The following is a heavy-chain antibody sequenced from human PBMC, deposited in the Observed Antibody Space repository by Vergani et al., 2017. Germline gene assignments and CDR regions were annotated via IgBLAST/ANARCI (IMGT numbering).Heavy chain of an antibody. V-gene: IGHV5-10-1*01. J-gene: IGHJ6*02. Sequence: QLVQSGSETKKPGESLKISCKGSGYSFTSYWISWVRQMPGKGLEWMGRIDPSDSYTNYNPSFQGHVTISADKSISTAYLQWSSLKASDTAMYYCARQVAVAGKWWGPYYYYGMDVWGQGTTVTVSS. CDR3: ARQVAVAGKWWGPYYYYGMDV. CDR1: GYSFTSYW. D-gene: IGHD6-19*01. CDR2: IDPSDSYT.